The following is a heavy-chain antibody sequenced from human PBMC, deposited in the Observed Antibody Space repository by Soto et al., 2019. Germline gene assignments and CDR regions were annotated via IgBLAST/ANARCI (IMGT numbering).Heavy chain of an antibody. D-gene: IGHD3-10*01. CDR2: VYYIGST. Sequence: SETLSLTCTVSGGSISNSYWSWIRQPPGKGLEWIGYVYYIGSTNYNPSLKSRVTISLDTSKNQFFLKLSSVTTADTAMYYCAREIVRGVINYMDVWGKGTTVTVSS. J-gene: IGHJ6*03. V-gene: IGHV4-59*01. CDR1: GGSISNSY. CDR3: AREIVRGVINYMDV.